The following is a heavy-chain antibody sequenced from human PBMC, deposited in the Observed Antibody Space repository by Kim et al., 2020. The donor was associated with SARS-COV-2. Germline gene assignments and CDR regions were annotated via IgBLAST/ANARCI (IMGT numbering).Heavy chain of an antibody. J-gene: IGHJ3*02. D-gene: IGHD3-9*01. CDR3: ARYFDWLDDDAFDI. V-gene: IGHV1-2*02. Sequence: AQKFQGRVTMTRDTSISTAYMELSRLRSDDTAVYYCARYFDWLDDDAFDIWGQGTMVTVSS.